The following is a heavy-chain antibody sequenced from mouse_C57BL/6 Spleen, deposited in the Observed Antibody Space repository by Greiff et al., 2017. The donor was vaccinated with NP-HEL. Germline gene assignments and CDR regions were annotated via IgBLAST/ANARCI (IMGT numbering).Heavy chain of an antibody. CDR2: INPNNGGT. J-gene: IGHJ2*01. D-gene: IGHD2-2*01. Sequence: VQLQQSGPELVKPGASVKISCKASGYTFTDYYMNWVKQSHGKSLEWIGDINPNNGGTSYNQKFKGKATLTVDKSSSTAYMELRSLTSEDSAVYYCAREGGSTMVTTVDYFDYWGQGTTLTVSS. CDR3: AREGGSTMVTTVDYFDY. CDR1: GYTFTDYY. V-gene: IGHV1-26*01.